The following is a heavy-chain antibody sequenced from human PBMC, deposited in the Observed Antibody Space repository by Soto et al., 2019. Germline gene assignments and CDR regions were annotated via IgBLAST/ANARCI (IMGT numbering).Heavy chain of an antibody. Sequence: GGSLRLSCAASGFTFSSYAMHWVRQAPGKGLEWVAVISYDGSNKYYADSVKGRFTISRDNSRNTLYLQMNSLRAEDTAVYYCARDAARYISQGTWFDPWGQGTLVTVSS. J-gene: IGHJ5*02. D-gene: IGHD1-20*01. CDR1: GFTFSSYA. CDR3: ARDAARYISQGTWFDP. V-gene: IGHV3-30-3*01. CDR2: ISYDGSNK.